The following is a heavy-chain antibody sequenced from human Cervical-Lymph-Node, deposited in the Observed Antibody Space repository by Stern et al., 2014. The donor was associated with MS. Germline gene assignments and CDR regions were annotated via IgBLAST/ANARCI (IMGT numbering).Heavy chain of an antibody. CDR3: ARGSDWYPLDY. CDR1: GFAFSTYG. V-gene: IGHV3-30*03. J-gene: IGHJ4*02. Sequence: VKLVESGGGVVQPGRSLRLSCSPSGFAFSTYGMHWVRQAPGKGLEWVSIISFYGAKTYYADSVKGRFTISRDNPKNTLYLQMKSLRGEDTAVYYCARGSDWYPLDYWGQGTLVTVSS. D-gene: IGHD6-19*01. CDR2: ISFYGAKT.